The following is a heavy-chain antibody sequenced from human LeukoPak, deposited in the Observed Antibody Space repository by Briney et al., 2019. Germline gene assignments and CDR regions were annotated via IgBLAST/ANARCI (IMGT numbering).Heavy chain of an antibody. V-gene: IGHV1-8*01. D-gene: IGHD3-3*01. CDR1: GYTFTSYD. J-gene: IGHJ4*02. CDR2: MNPNSGNT. Sequence: ASVKVSCKASGYTFTSYDINWVRQATGQGLEWMGWMNPNSGNTGYAQKFQGRVTMTRNTSISTAYMELSSLSSEATAAYYCARGLLNYDFWSDPFDYWGQGTLVTVSS. CDR3: ARGLLNYDFWSDPFDY.